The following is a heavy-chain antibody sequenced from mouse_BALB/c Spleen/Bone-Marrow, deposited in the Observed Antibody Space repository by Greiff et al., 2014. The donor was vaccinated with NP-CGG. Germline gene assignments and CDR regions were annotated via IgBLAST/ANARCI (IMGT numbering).Heavy chain of an antibody. D-gene: IGHD4-1*01. V-gene: IGHV1-69*02. CDR3: ARNWVYFGY. Sequence: VKLMESGAELVKPGAPVKLSCKASGYTFTSYWMNWVKQRPGRGLEWIGRIDPSDSETHYNQKFKDKATLTVDKSSSTAYIQLSSLTSEDSAVYYCARNWVYFGYWGQGTTLTVSS. CDR1: GYTFTSYW. CDR2: IDPSDSET. J-gene: IGHJ2*01.